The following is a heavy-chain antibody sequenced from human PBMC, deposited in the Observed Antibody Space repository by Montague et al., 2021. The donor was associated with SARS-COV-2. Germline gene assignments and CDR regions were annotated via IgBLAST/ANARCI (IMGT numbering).Heavy chain of an antibody. J-gene: IGHJ6*02. D-gene: IGHD6-13*01. CDR1: GDSINTYY. Sequence: SETLSLTCTVPGDSINTYYWNWIRQPPGKGLEWLGSIFYTGSTNYNPSLKSRVTISLDTSKNQFFLKVTSVTAADTAVYYCARQAAGSYFCYGVDVWGQGTTVTVSS. CDR3: ARQAAGSYFCYGVDV. V-gene: IGHV4-59*12. CDR2: IFYTGST.